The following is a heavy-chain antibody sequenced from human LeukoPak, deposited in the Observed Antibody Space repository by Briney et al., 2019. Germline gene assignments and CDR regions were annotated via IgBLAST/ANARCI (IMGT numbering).Heavy chain of an antibody. J-gene: IGHJ4*02. D-gene: IGHD5-18*01. Sequence: PGGSLRLSCAASGFNFSNYAMSWVRQLPGKGLGWVSAISGSGHDTYYADSVKGRFTISRDNSKNTLSLQMNSLRAEDTAVYYCAKMWIQLWSSGGDFDYWGRGILVGVSS. V-gene: IGHV3-23*01. CDR1: GFNFSNYA. CDR2: ISGSGHDT. CDR3: AKMWIQLWSSGGDFDY.